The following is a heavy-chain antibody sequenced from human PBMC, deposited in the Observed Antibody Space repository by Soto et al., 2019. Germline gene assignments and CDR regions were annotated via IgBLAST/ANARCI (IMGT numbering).Heavy chain of an antibody. D-gene: IGHD3-10*01. CDR3: ARERWRDGSGSYRRGTGYYYYGMDV. V-gene: IGHV4-31*03. CDR2: IYYSGST. Sequence: KASETLSLTCTVSGGSISSGGYYWSWIRQHPXKGLEWIGYIYYSGSTYYNPSLKSRVTISVDTSKNQFSLKLSSVTAADTAVYYCARERWRDGSGSYRRGTGYYYYGMDVWGQGTKVTVSS. CDR1: GGSISSGGYY. J-gene: IGHJ6*02.